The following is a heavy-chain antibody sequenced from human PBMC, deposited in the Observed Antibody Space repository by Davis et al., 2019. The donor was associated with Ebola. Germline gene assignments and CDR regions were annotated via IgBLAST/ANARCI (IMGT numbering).Heavy chain of an antibody. Sequence: PSETLSLTCAIYGDSVSSGGWNWIRQSPSRGLEWLGRTYYSSKWHNDYAVSVKSRITINPDTSKNQFSLEVNSVTPEDTAVYYCARGWLRTGLDIWGQGTMVIVSS. D-gene: IGHD3/OR15-3a*01. CDR3: ARGWLRTGLDI. J-gene: IGHJ3*02. V-gene: IGHV6-1*01. CDR2: TYYSSKWHN. CDR1: GDSVSSGG.